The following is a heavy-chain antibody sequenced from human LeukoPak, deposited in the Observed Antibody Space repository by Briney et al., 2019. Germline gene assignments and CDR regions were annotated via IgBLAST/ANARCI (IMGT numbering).Heavy chain of an antibody. CDR1: GGSISSSSYY. V-gene: IGHV4-39*05. D-gene: IGHD1-7*01. Sequence: SETPSLTCTVSGGSISSSSYYWGWIRQPPGKGLEWIGSIYYSGSTYYNPSLKSRVTISVDTSKNQFSLKLSSVTAADTAVYYCARYNWNYRVGRYFDYWGQGTLVTVSS. CDR2: IYYSGST. CDR3: ARYNWNYRVGRYFDY. J-gene: IGHJ4*02.